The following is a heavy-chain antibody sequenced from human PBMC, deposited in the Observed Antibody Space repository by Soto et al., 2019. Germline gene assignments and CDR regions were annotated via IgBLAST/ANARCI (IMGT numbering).Heavy chain of an antibody. J-gene: IGHJ4*02. V-gene: IGHV1-18*01. D-gene: IGHD2-15*01. CDR1: GYTFTSYG. CDR2: ISAYNGNT. CDR3: ARDPERYCSGGSCSTGAY. Sequence: ASVKVSCKASGYTFTSYGISWVRQAPGQGLEWMGWISAYNGNTNYAQKLQGRVTMTTDTSTSTAYMELRSLRSDDTAVYYCARDPERYCSGGSCSTGAYWGQGTLVTVSS.